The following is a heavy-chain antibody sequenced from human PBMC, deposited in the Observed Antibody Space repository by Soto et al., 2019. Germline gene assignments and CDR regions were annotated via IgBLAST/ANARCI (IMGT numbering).Heavy chain of an antibody. CDR2: IYYSGST. V-gene: IGHV4-38-2*01. D-gene: IGHD6-19*01. Sequence: SATQSLTCDVSGFSIKTGYYWGWIRHPPGKGLEWIGSIYYSGSTYYNPSLKSRVTISVDTSKNQFSLKLSSVTAADTAVYYCARHLAVAGIGASDYWGQGTLVTV. CDR1: GFSIKTGYY. CDR3: ARHLAVAGIGASDY. J-gene: IGHJ4*02.